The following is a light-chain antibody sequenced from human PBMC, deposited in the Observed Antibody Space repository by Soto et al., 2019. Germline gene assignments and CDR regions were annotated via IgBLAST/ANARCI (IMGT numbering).Light chain of an antibody. J-gene: IGLJ2*01. CDR1: SSDVGGYNY. Sequence: QSALTQPRSVSGSPGQSVTISCTGTSSDVGGYNYVSWYQQHPGKAPKLMIYDVSKRPSGVPDRFSGSKSGNTASLTISGVQAEDEDDYYCCSYAGSYTLFVFGGGTKLTVL. CDR2: DVS. CDR3: CSYAGSYTLFV. V-gene: IGLV2-11*01.